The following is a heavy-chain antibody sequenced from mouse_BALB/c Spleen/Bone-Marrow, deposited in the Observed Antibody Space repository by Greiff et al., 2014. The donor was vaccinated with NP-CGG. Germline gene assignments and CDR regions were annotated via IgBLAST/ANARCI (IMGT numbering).Heavy chain of an antibody. CDR1: GFTFSDYY. CDR2: ISDGGTYT. D-gene: IGHD2-10*02. J-gene: IGHJ4*01. V-gene: IGHV5-4*02. Sequence: EVQGVESGGGLVKPGGSLKLSCAASGFTFSDYYMYWVRQTPEERLEWVATISDGGTYTFYPDSVKGRFTISRDNAKNNLYLQMSSLQSEDTAMYYCTRSGKRYGAMDYWGQGTSVTVSS. CDR3: TRSGKRYGAMDY.